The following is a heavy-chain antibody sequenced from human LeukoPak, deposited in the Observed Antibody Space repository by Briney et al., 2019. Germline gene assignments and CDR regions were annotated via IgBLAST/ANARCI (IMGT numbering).Heavy chain of an antibody. CDR2: INHSGST. J-gene: IGHJ5*02. V-gene: IGHV4-34*01. Sequence: ASETLSLTCTVSGGSISGTYYWSWIRQPPGKGLEWIGEINHSGSTNYNPSLKSRVTISVDTSKNQFSLKLSSVSAADTAVYYCARGPYSSTWPEGWFDPWGQGTLVTVSS. CDR1: GGSISGTYY. CDR3: ARGPYSSTWPEGWFDP. D-gene: IGHD6-13*01.